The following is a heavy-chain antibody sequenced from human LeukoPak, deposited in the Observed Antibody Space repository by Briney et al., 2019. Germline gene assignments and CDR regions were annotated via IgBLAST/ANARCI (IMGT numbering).Heavy chain of an antibody. CDR1: GFTFSNYW. Sequence: GGSLRLSCAASGFTFSNYWMSWVRQAPGKGLEWVANIKQDGSEKFSVDSVKGRFTISRDNAKNSLYLQMNSLRVEDTAVYYCAGTKAPEAYEFWGQGTLVTVYS. V-gene: IGHV3-7*03. CDR3: AGTKAPEAYEF. J-gene: IGHJ4*02. D-gene: IGHD2-8*01. CDR2: IKQDGSEK.